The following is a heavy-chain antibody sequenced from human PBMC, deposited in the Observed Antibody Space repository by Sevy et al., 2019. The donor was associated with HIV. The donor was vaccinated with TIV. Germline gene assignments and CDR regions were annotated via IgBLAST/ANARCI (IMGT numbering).Heavy chain of an antibody. CDR1: GFTFDDYG. Sequence: PGGSLRLSCAASGFTFDDYGMSWVRQAPGKGLEWVSGINWNGGSTGYADSVKGRFTISRDNAKNSLYLQMNSLRAEDTALYYCARDKVRPPALHDSSGYTDYWGQGTLVTVSS. CDR2: INWNGGST. J-gene: IGHJ4*02. CDR3: ARDKVRPPALHDSSGYTDY. D-gene: IGHD3-22*01. V-gene: IGHV3-20*04.